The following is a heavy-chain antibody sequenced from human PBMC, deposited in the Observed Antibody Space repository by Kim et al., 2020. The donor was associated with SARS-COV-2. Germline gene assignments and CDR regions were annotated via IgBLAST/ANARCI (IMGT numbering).Heavy chain of an antibody. D-gene: IGHD6-13*01. CDR3: AKGGAAAGPDGFDP. J-gene: IGHJ5*02. Sequence: AESGKSRVTISRNNAKNSLYRQMNSLRAEDTALYYCAKGGAAAGPDGFDPWGQGTLVTVSS. V-gene: IGHV3-9*01.